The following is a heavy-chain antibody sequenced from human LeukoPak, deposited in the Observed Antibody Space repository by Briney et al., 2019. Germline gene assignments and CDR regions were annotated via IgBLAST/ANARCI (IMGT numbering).Heavy chain of an antibody. CDR1: GFTFSSYG. D-gene: IGHD3-3*01. V-gene: IGHV3-30*02. CDR3: ATLRFLEWLNGDY. Sequence: GGSLRLSCAASGFTFSSYGMHWVRQAPGKGLEWVAFIRYDGSNKYYADSVKGRFTISRDNSKNTLYLQMNSLRAEDTAVYYCATLRFLEWLNGDYWGQGTLVTVSS. CDR2: IRYDGSNK. J-gene: IGHJ4*02.